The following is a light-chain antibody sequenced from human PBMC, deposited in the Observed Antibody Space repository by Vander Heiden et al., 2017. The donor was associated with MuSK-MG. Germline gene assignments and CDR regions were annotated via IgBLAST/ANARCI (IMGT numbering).Light chain of an antibody. CDR2: YAT. J-gene: IGKJ1*01. V-gene: IGKV3-15*01. CDR1: QIVNDE. CDR3: QHYKNWPPWT. Sequence: IVMTQSPATLSVSPGERVTLSCRARQIVNDELAWYQQKRGQAPRLLIYYATTRATGVPARFSGSGSGTEFTLTISSLQSEDFAVYYCQHYKNWPPWTFGQGTKVEIK.